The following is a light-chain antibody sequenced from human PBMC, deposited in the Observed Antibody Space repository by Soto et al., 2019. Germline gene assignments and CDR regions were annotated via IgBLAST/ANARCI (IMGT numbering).Light chain of an antibody. J-gene: IGLJ1*01. V-gene: IGLV2-14*01. CDR3: GSYSSTDTPFV. CDR1: STDVGGYNY. Sequence: QSLLTHPSSVSGSPGQSITISCTGTSTDVGGYNYVSWYQHHSGKAPKLLIYEVTNRPSGISDRFSGSKSVNTASLTISGLQAADESDYYCGSYSSTDTPFVFGTGTKVTVL. CDR2: EVT.